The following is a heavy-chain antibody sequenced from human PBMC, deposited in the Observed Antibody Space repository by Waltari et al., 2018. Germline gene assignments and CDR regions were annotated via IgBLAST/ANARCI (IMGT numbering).Heavy chain of an antibody. CDR1: GFTFSSYP. V-gene: IGHV3-30*07. CDR2: ISYDGSNK. CDR3: ARDPRMDV. Sequence: GQLVESGGGVVQPGRSLRPSCAASGFTFSSYPFHWVRQAPGKGLEWVAVISYDGSNKFYADSVKGRFTISRDDSKNTLYLQMHSLRPEDTAVYYCARDPRMDVWGQGTTVTVSS. J-gene: IGHJ6*02.